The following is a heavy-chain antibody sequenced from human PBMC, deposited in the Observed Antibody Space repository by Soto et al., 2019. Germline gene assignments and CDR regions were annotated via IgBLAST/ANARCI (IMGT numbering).Heavy chain of an antibody. V-gene: IGHV3-21*01. D-gene: IGHD1-26*01. CDR3: ASGEWELPRPGDAFDI. Sequence: EVQLVESGGGLVKPGGSLRLSCAASGFTFTSYSMNWVRQAPGKGLEWVSSISSSSTYIYYADSVKGRLTISRDKARNSLYLQMNSLRAEDTAVYYCASGEWELPRPGDAFDIWGQGTVVTVSS. CDR2: ISSSSTYI. CDR1: GFTFTSYS. J-gene: IGHJ3*02.